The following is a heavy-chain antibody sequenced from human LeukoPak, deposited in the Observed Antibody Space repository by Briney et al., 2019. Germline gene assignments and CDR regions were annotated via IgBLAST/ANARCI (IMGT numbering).Heavy chain of an antibody. CDR3: ARGVGDYGDHNLDY. CDR2: IYSGGST. CDR1: GFTVSSNY. J-gene: IGHJ4*02. D-gene: IGHD4-17*01. V-gene: IGHV3-66*01. Sequence: PGGSLRLSCAASGFTVSSNYMSWVRQAPGKGLEWVSVIYSGGSTYYADSLKGRFTISRDNSKSTLYLQMNSLRAEDTAVYYCARGVGDYGDHNLDYWGQGTLVTVSS.